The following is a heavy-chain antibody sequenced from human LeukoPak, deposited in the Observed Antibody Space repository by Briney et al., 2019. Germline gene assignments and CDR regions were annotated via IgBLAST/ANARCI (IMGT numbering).Heavy chain of an antibody. V-gene: IGHV4-59*01. Sequence: PSETLSLTCTVSGGSISSYYWSWIRQPPGKGLEWIGYIYYSGSTNYNPSLKSRVTISVDTSKNQSSLKLSSVTAADTAVYYCARKTYYDSSGYSFDYWGQGTLVTVSS. CDR1: GGSISSYY. J-gene: IGHJ4*02. D-gene: IGHD3-22*01. CDR2: IYYSGST. CDR3: ARKTYYDSSGYSFDY.